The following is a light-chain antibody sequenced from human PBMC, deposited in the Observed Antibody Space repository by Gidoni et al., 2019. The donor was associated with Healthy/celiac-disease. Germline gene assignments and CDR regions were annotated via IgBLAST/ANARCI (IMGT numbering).Light chain of an antibody. J-gene: IGKJ1*01. Sequence: EIVMTQSPATLSVSPGERDTLTCRASQSVSSNLAWYQQKPGQAPRLLIYGASTRATGIPARFSGSGSGTEFTLTISSLQSEDFAVYYCQQYDNWPPGFGQGTKVEIK. CDR3: QQYDNWPPG. CDR2: GAS. V-gene: IGKV3-15*01. CDR1: QSVSSN.